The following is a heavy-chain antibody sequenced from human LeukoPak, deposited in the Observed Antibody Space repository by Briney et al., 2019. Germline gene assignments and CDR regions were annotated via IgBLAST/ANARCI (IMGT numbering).Heavy chain of an antibody. CDR3: ARVGPYYGDYFFDY. J-gene: IGHJ4*02. D-gene: IGHD4-17*01. CDR2: INPNSGGT. V-gene: IGHV1-2*02. CDR1: GYTFTAYY. Sequence: ASVKVSCKASGYTFTAYYMHWVRQAPGQGLEWMGWINPNSGGTNYAQKFQGRVTMTRDTSISTAYMELSRLRSDDTAVYYCARVGPYYGDYFFDYWGQGTLVTVSS.